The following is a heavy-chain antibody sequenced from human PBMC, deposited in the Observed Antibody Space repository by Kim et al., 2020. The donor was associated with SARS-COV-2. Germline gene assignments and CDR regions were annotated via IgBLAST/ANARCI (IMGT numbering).Heavy chain of an antibody. CDR2: ISTYGGSS. J-gene: IGHJ6*02. CDR3: ARSGRPSGDYDFWTGYGMDV. D-gene: IGHD3-3*01. CDR1: KFNFSAYA. V-gene: IGHV3-64*01. Sequence: GGSLRLSCTASKFNFSAYAMHWVRQAPGKGLQYVSGISTYGGSSYHANSVNGRFTVSRDNSKNTLYLQMGSLTAEDMAVYYCARSGRPSGDYDFWTGYGMDVWGQGTTGTVSS.